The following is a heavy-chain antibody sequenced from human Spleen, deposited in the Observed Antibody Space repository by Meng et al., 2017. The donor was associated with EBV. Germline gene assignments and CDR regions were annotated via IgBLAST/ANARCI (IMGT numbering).Heavy chain of an antibody. CDR2: IIPVLGTT. V-gene: IGHV1-69*01. J-gene: IGHJ4*02. D-gene: IGHD3-9*01. CDR3: ARGARPYDISRGYFDY. Sequence: QVQLVQSGAEVKKPGSSVKVSCTASGGTLNSHGISWVRQAPGQGLEWMGGIIPVLGTTNYIEKFRGRVTITADESTSTAYLELSSLRSEDTALYYCARGARPYDISRGYFDYWGQGTLVTVSS. CDR1: GGTLNSHG.